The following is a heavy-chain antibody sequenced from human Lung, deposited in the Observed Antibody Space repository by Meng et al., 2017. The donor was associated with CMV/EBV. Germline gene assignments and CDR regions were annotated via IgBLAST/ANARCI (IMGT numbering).Heavy chain of an antibody. J-gene: IGHJ5*02. D-gene: IGHD5-18*01. CDR2: INPNSGGT. CDR3: ARFVDTAMATGWFDP. V-gene: IGHV1-2*02. Sequence: SGYTFTGYYMHWVRQAPGQGLEWMGWINPNSGGTNYAQKFQGRVTRTRDTSISTAYMELSRLRSDDTAVYYCARFVDTAMATGWFDPWGQGTLVTVSS. CDR1: GYTFTGYY.